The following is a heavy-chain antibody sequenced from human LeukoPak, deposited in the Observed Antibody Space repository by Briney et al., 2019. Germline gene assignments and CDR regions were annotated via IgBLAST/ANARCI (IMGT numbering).Heavy chain of an antibody. J-gene: IGHJ4*02. Sequence: PGGSLRLSCTASGFTFGDYAMSWFRQAPGKGLEWVGFISSKAYRGPREYAASVKDRFTISRDDSKSIAYLQMNSLKAEDTAVYYCTTPYYYDSSGLTDIIAAAAFDYWGQGTLVTVSS. CDR1: GFTFGDYA. CDR2: ISSKAYRGPR. CDR3: TTPYYYDSSGLTDIIAAAAFDY. V-gene: IGHV3-49*03. D-gene: IGHD3-22*01.